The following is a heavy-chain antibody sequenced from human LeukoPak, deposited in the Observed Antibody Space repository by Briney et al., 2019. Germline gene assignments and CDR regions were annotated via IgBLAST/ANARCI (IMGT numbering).Heavy chain of an antibody. CDR3: ARDHTRYYGSGSYGVWFDP. Sequence: GGSLRLSCAASGFTLSSCAMNWVRQAPGKGLEWVSAISGNGHAYYADSVKGRFTISRDNSKNTLYLQMNSLRAEDTAVYYCARDHTRYYGSGSYGVWFDPWGQGTLVTVSS. CDR1: GFTLSSCA. V-gene: IGHV3-23*01. D-gene: IGHD3-10*01. J-gene: IGHJ5*02. CDR2: ISGNGHA.